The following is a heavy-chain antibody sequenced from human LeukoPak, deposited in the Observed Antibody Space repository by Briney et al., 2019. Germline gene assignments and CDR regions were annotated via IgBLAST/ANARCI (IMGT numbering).Heavy chain of an antibody. Sequence: ASVKVSFKASGYTFTGYYMHWVRQAPGQGLTWMGWINPNTGVTNYAQKFQGRVAMTRATSINTAYMELDRLTSDDTAIYYCARSYCGGDCYWTIDYWGQGTLVTVSS. CDR1: GYTFTGYY. D-gene: IGHD2-21*02. CDR2: INPNTGVT. CDR3: ARSYCGGDCYWTIDY. V-gene: IGHV1-2*02. J-gene: IGHJ4*02.